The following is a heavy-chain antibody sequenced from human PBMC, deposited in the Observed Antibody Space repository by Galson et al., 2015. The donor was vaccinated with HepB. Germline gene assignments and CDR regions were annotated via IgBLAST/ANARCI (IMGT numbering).Heavy chain of an antibody. V-gene: IGHV3-74*01. J-gene: IGHJ3*02. Sequence: SLRLSCAASGFTFSSYWMHWVRQVPGKGLVWVSRINSDGTYVNYADSGQGRFTISRDNAKNTLTLRMDSLRVEDTAVYYCAREFVAVAGRNSDSFDIWGQGTLVTVPS. CDR3: AREFVAVAGRNSDSFDI. CDR1: GFTFSSYW. CDR2: INSDGTYV. D-gene: IGHD6-19*01.